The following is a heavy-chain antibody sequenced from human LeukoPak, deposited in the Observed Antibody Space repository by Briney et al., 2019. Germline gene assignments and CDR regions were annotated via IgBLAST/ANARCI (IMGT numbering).Heavy chain of an antibody. CDR1: GFTFSNYG. J-gene: IGHJ3*02. D-gene: IGHD4-11*01. CDR3: ARYSNFEGDAFDI. Sequence: GGSLRLSCAAAGFTFSNYGMHWVRQAPGKGLEWVAVIWYDGSNKYYADSVKGRFTISRDNSKNTLYLQMNSLRAEDTAVYYCARYSNFEGDAFDIWGQGTMVTVSS. V-gene: IGHV3-33*01. CDR2: IWYDGSNK.